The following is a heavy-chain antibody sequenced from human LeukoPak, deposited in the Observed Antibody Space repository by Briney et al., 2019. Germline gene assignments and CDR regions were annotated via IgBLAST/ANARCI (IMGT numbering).Heavy chain of an antibody. D-gene: IGHD6-19*01. J-gene: IGHJ1*01. V-gene: IGHV3-15*01. CDR3: ASAVAVGLGYFQH. CDR2: IKSKTDGGTT. CDR1: GFTFSNAW. Sequence: GGSLRLSCAASGFTFSNAWMSWVRQAPGKGLEWVGRIKSKTDGGTTDYAAPVKARFTISRDDARNTLYLHMNSLKLDDAGVYFCASAVAVGLGYFQHWGQGTQVTVSS.